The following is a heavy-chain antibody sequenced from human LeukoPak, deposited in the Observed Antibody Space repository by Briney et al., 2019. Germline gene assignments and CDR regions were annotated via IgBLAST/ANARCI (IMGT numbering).Heavy chain of an antibody. D-gene: IGHD6-19*01. CDR1: GGSISSSRYY. J-gene: IGHJ4*02. Sequence: SETLSLTCTVSGGSISSSRYYWGWIRQPPGKGLEWIGNIYYSGSTYYNPSLKSRVTISLDTSKNQFSLKLSSVTAADTAVYYCASRRSGWYYFDYWGQGTLVTVPS. CDR2: IYYSGST. V-gene: IGHV4-39*01. CDR3: ASRRSGWYYFDY.